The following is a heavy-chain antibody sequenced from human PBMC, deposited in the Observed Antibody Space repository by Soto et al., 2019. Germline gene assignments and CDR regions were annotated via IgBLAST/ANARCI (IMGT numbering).Heavy chain of an antibody. V-gene: IGHV1-69*01. CDR2: IIPIFGTA. CDR1: GGTFSSYA. D-gene: IGHD2-2*01. J-gene: IGHJ6*02. CDR3: ARPLGQCSSTSCRSYYYYGMDV. Sequence: QVQLVQSGAEVKKPGSSVKVSCKASGGTFSSYAISWVRQAPGQGLEWMGGIIPIFGTANYAQKFQGRVTVTADESTSTGYMELSSLRSEDTAVYYCARPLGQCSSTSCRSYYYYGMDVWGQGTTVTVSS.